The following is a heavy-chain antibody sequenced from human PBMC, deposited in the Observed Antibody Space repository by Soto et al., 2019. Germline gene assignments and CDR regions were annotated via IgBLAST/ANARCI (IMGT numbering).Heavy chain of an antibody. Sequence: PGGSLRLSCAASGFTFSSYSMNWVRQAPGKGLEWVSYISSSRSTINYADSVKGRFTISRDNAKNTLYLQMNSLRAEDTAVYYCARGFYLNYFDHWGQGTLVTVSS. V-gene: IGHV3-48*01. CDR3: ARGFYLNYFDH. CDR1: GFTFSSYS. CDR2: ISSSRSTI. J-gene: IGHJ4*02.